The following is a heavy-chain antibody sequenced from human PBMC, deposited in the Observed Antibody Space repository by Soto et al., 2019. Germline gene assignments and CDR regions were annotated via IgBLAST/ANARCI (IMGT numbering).Heavy chain of an antibody. V-gene: IGHV4-31*03. CDR3: ARDGYNEFDY. D-gene: IGHD5-18*01. Sequence: SETLSLTCTVSGGSIISAGYYWILIRQHPGKGLEWIGYIYYSGSTYYNPSLKSRVTMSVDTSKNQFSLKLSSVTAADTAVYYCARDGYNEFDYWGQGTLVTVSS. CDR1: GGSIISAGYY. CDR2: IYYSGST. J-gene: IGHJ4*02.